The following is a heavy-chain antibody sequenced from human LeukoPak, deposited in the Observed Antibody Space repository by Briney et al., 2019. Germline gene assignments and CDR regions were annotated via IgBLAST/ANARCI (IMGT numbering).Heavy chain of an antibody. J-gene: IGHJ6*03. V-gene: IGHV4-39*07. CDR2: IYYSGST. D-gene: IGHD3-16*01. CDR3: AKLGSFYYYMDV. CDR1: GGSISSSSYY. Sequence: SETLSLTCTVSGGSISSSSYYWGWLRQPPGTGLEWIGSIYYSGSTYYNPSLKSRVTISVDTSKNQFSLKLSSVTAADTAVYYCAKLGSFYYYMDVWGKGTTVTVSS.